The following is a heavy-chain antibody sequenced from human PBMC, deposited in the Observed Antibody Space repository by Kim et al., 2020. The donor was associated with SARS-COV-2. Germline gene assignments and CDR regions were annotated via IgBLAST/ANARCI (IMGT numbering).Heavy chain of an antibody. D-gene: IGHD4-17*01. CDR3: ARAFVPTLNDYGDYGKYYYYYGRDV. CDR1: GFTVSSNY. CDR2: IYSGGST. Sequence: GGSLRLSCAASGFTVSSNYMSWVRQAPGKGLEWVSVIYSGGSTYYADSVKGRFTISRDNSKNTLYLQMNSLRAEDTAVYYCARAFVPTLNDYGDYGKYYYYYGRDVWGQGTTVTVSS. V-gene: IGHV3-53*01. J-gene: IGHJ6*02.